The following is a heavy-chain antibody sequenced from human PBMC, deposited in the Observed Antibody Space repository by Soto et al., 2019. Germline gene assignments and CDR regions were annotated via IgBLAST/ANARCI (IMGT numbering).Heavy chain of an antibody. CDR3: ARRTQYCSGGSCYLYFDY. V-gene: IGHV5-10-1*03. J-gene: IGHJ4*02. D-gene: IGHD2-15*01. Sequence: EVQLVQSGAEVKKPGESLQISCKGSGYSFSSYWISWVRQMPGKGLEWMGKIDPSDSYTSYSPSFQGHVTISADKSISNAYGQWSSLKASDTAMYYCARRTQYCSGGSCYLYFDYWGQGTLVTVSS. CDR1: GYSFSSYW. CDR2: IDPSDSYT.